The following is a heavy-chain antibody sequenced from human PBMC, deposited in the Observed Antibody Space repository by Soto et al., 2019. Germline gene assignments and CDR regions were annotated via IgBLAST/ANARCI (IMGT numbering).Heavy chain of an antibody. V-gene: IGHV4-4*02. CDR1: SGSISSSNW. D-gene: IGHD3-3*01. Sequence: QVQLQESGPGLVKPSGTLSLTCAVSSGSISSSNWWRWVRQPPGKGLEWIGEIYHSGSTNYNPSLKIRVTRSVDKSKNQCSLKLSSVTAADTSVYYCARVLAIFGVVRGAFDIWGQGTMVTVSS. CDR3: ARVLAIFGVVRGAFDI. J-gene: IGHJ3*02. CDR2: IYHSGST.